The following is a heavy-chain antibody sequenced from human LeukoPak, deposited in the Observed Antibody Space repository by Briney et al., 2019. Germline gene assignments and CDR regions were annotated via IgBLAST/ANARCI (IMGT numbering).Heavy chain of an antibody. Sequence: PSETLSLTCSVSGDSISSSNFYWGWIRQPPGKGLEWIGSVFYSGANNYNPSLKSRVTITVDTSKNQFSLKLKSVTAADTAIYYCARLDLRGWFDPWGQGTLVTVSS. V-gene: IGHV4-39*01. CDR2: VFYSGAN. CDR3: ARLDLRGWFDP. J-gene: IGHJ5*02. D-gene: IGHD2-2*03. CDR1: GDSISSSNFY.